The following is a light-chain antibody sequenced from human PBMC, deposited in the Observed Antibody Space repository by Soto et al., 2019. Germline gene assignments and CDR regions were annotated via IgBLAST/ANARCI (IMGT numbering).Light chain of an antibody. CDR2: GAS. V-gene: IGKV3-15*01. Sequence: EIVMTQSPATLSVSPGERATLSCRASQSVSSKLAWYQQKPGQAPRLLIYGASTRATGIPARFSGSGAGTEFTLTISSLQSEDFAVYDCQQYNTWPPFTFGGGTKVEIK. CDR1: QSVSSK. CDR3: QQYNTWPPFT. J-gene: IGKJ4*01.